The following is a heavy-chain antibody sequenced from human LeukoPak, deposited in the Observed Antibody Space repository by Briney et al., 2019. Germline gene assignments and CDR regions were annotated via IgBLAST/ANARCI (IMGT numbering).Heavy chain of an antibody. CDR1: GGSISSSNW. D-gene: IGHD5-12*01. CDR3: ARVGGYESYGMDV. Sequence: SETPSLTCAVAGGSISSSNWWSWVRQPPGKGLEWIGEIYHSGITNYNPSLKSRVTISVDKSKNQFSLKLSSVTAADTAVYYCARVGGYESYGMDVWGQGTTVTVSS. V-gene: IGHV4-4*02. J-gene: IGHJ6*02. CDR2: IYHSGIT.